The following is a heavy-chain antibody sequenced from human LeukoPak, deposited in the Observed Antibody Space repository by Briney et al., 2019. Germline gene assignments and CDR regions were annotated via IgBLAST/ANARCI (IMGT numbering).Heavy chain of an antibody. CDR2: IDYSGST. D-gene: IGHD6-6*01. CDR1: GGSISSSDYY. Sequence: PSETLSLTCTVSGGSISSSDYYWGWIRQPPGQGLEWIGSIDYSGSTYSNPSLKSRVTVSVDTSKNQFSLKLSSVTAADTAVYYCARGRRDLAALYYFDYWGQGTLVTVSS. V-gene: IGHV4-39*07. CDR3: ARGRRDLAALYYFDY. J-gene: IGHJ4*02.